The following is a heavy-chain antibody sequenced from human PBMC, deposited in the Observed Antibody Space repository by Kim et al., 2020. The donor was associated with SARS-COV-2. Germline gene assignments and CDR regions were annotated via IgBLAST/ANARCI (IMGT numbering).Heavy chain of an antibody. CDR1: GFTFSSYW. CDR2: INSDGSST. CDR3: ANLVRYGGNSALAFDI. D-gene: IGHD2-21*02. Sequence: GSLRLSCAASGFTFSSYWMHWVRQAPGKGLVWVSRINSDGSSTNYADSVKGRFTISRDNAKNTLYLQMNSLRAEDTAVYYCANLVRYGGNSALAFDIWGQGTMVTVSS. V-gene: IGHV3-74*01. J-gene: IGHJ3*02.